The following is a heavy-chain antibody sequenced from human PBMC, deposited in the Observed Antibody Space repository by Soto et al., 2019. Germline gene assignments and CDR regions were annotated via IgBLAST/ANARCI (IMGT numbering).Heavy chain of an antibody. D-gene: IGHD2-15*01. CDR3: ARHTPAISISDH. J-gene: IGHJ4*02. CDR2: INYSGST. V-gene: IGHV4-31*03. CDR1: GGSIRSGGYY. Sequence: SETLSLTCTVSGGSIRSGGYYWSWIRQHPGKGLEWIGYINYSGSTYYKSSLKSRVTISVDTSKNQFSLELSSVTAADTAVYYCARHTPAISISDHWGQGTLVTVSS.